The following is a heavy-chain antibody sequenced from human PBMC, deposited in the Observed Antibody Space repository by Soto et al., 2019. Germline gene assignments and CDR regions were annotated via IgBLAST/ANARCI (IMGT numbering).Heavy chain of an antibody. CDR2: ISGSDGKT. Sequence: GSSELSCAASGLSFGSYALHWLRQAPGKRLPWVSTISGSDGKTFYADSVKGLFSISRATSLRTLSLQMNSLRADDTAMYYCARWRYLDYWGQGTRVTDSS. J-gene: IGHJ4*02. CDR3: ARWRYLDY. CDR1: GLSFGSYA. D-gene: IGHD2-15*01. V-gene: IGHV3-23*01.